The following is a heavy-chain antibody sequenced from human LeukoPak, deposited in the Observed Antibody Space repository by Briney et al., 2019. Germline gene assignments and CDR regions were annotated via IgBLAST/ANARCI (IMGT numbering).Heavy chain of an antibody. J-gene: IGHJ4*02. D-gene: IGHD3-10*01. Sequence: SVKVSCKASGGTFSSYAISWVRQAPGQGLEWMGGIIPIFGTANYAQKFQGRVTITADESTSTAYMELSSLRSEDTAVYYCAREVGFGELFPGAFDYWGQGTLVTVSS. CDR3: AREVGFGELFPGAFDY. CDR1: GGTFSSYA. V-gene: IGHV1-69*13. CDR2: IIPIFGTA.